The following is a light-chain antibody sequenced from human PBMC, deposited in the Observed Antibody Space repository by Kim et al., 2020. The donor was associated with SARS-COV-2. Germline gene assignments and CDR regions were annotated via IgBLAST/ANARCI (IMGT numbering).Light chain of an antibody. CDR2: EVS. V-gene: IGLV2-8*01. CDR1: SSDVGGYNY. CDR3: SSYAGSNRV. J-gene: IGLJ1*01. Sequence: PGQHAPIPCTGTSSDVGGYNYVSWYQQHPGKAPKLMIYEVSKRPSGVPDRFSGSKSGNTASLTVSGLQAEDEADYYCSSYAGSNRVFGTGTKVTVL.